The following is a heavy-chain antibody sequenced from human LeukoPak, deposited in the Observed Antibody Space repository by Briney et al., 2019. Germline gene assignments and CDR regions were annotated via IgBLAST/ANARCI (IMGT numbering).Heavy chain of an antibody. Sequence: ASVKVSCKASGYTFTSYGISWVRQAPGQGLEWMGWISAYNGNTNYALKLQGRVTMTTDTSTSTAYMELRSLRSDDTAVYYCARTHSSGWVFDYWGQGTLVTVSS. V-gene: IGHV1-18*01. CDR3: ARTHSSGWVFDY. D-gene: IGHD6-19*01. CDR1: GYTFTSYG. CDR2: ISAYNGNT. J-gene: IGHJ4*02.